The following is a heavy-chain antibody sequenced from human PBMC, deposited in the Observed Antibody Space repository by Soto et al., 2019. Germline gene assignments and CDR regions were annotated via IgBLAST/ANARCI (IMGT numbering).Heavy chain of an antibody. D-gene: IGHD7-27*01. V-gene: IGHV4-31*03. J-gene: IGHJ5*02. CDR2: IYYSGST. CDR1: GGSISSGGYY. CDR3: ARVTGNAGNWFDP. Sequence: PSETLSLTCTVSGGSISSGGYYWSWIRQHPGKGLEWIGYIYYSGSTYYNPSLKSRVTISVDTSKNQFSLKLSSVTAADTAVYYCARVTGNAGNWFDPWGQGTLVTSPQ.